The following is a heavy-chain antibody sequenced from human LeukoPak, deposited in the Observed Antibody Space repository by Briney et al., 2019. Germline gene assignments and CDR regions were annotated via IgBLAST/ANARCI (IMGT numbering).Heavy chain of an antibody. V-gene: IGHV3-30*18. CDR3: AKDWGSGGWYNYFDP. CDR1: GFTISSHG. CDR2: IAYHGNTE. D-gene: IGHD6-19*01. Sequence: GGSLRLSCAVSGFTISSHGMHWVRQAPGKGPEWVAMIAYHGNTEYYGDSVKGRFAISRDNSKNTLYLQMDSLGAEDTAVYHCAKDWGSGGWYNYFDPWGQGTLVTVSS. J-gene: IGHJ5*02.